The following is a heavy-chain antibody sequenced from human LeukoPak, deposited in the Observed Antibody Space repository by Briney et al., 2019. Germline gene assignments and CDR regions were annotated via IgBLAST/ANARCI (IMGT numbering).Heavy chain of an antibody. CDR3: ARDYFDVAFDP. CDR2: ISCKSGGT. V-gene: IGHV1-2*02. Sequence: ASVKVSCKASGYPFSDSYLHWVRQAPGQGLEWMGWISCKSGGTSYAQKFQGRVTVTRDTSITTAYMELSRLTSDDTAIYYCARDYFDVAFDPWGQGTLVTVSA. D-gene: IGHD2/OR15-2a*01. CDR1: GYPFSDSY. J-gene: IGHJ5*02.